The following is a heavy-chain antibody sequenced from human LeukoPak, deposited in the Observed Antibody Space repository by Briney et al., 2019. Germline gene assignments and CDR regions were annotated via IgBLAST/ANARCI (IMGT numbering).Heavy chain of an antibody. CDR2: ISYDGRNK. CDR1: GFSFSSYG. J-gene: IGHJ4*02. Sequence: PGRSLRLSCAASGFSFSSYGMHWVRQAPGKGLEWVAVISYDGRNKYYADSVKGRFTISRDNSKNTLYLQMNSLRAEDTAVYYCAKGTRIVVPAVITGNFDYWGQGTLVTVSS. D-gene: IGHD2-2*01. CDR3: AKGTRIVVPAVITGNFDY. V-gene: IGHV3-30*18.